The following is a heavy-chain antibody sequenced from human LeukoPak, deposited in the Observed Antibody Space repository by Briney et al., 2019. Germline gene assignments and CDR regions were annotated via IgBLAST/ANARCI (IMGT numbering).Heavy chain of an antibody. V-gene: IGHV4-34*01. CDR3: ARDSRYSSSWYEPRYDY. D-gene: IGHD6-13*01. CDR1: GGSFSGYY. Sequence: KSSETLSLTCAVYGGSFSGYYWSWIRQPPGKGLEWIGEINHSGSTNYNPSLKSRVTISVDTSKNQFSLKLSSVTAADTAVYYCARDSRYSSSWYEPRYDYWGQGTLVTVSS. J-gene: IGHJ4*02. CDR2: INHSGST.